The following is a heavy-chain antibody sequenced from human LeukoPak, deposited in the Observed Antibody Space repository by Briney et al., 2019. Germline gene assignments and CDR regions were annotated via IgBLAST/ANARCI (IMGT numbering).Heavy chain of an antibody. Sequence: ASVKVSCKASGYTFTSYYMHWVRQAPGQGLEWMGIINPSGGSTSYAQKFQGRVTMTRDTSTSTVYMELSSLRSEDTAVYYCARDQGGYYYFDYWGQGTLVTISS. CDR3: ARDQGGYYYFDY. V-gene: IGHV1-46*01. CDR1: GYTFTSYY. D-gene: IGHD3-22*01. CDR2: INPSGGST. J-gene: IGHJ4*02.